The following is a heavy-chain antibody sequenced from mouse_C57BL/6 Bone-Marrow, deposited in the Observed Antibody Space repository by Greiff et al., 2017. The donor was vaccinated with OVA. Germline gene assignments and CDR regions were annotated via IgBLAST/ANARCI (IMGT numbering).Heavy chain of an antibody. V-gene: IGHV7-1*01. D-gene: IGHD2-3*01. CDR1: GFTFSDFY. J-gene: IGHJ1*03. CDR3: ARDADGYPYFDV. CDR2: SRNKANDYTT. Sequence: EVKLMESGGGLVQSGRSLRLSCATSGFTFSDFYMEWVRQAPGKGLEWIAASRNKANDYTTEYSASVKGRFIVSRDTSQSILYLQMNALRAEDTAIYYCARDADGYPYFDVWGTGTTVTVSS.